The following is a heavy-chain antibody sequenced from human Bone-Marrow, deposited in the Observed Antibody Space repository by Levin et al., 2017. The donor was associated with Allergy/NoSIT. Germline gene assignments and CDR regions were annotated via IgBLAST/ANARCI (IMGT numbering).Heavy chain of an antibody. CDR1: GRSIGSGGDY. Sequence: SETLSLTCTVSGRSIGSGGDYWTWIRQRPGTGLEWIGYIYYSGSSYYNPSLKSRVAISVDPSKNQFSLNLTSVTAADTAVYFCAREVRNQNSYYYYGMDVWGQGTAVTVSS. CDR3: AREVRNQNSYYYYGMDV. V-gene: IGHV4-31*03. CDR2: IYYSGSS. D-gene: IGHD1-14*01. J-gene: IGHJ6*02.